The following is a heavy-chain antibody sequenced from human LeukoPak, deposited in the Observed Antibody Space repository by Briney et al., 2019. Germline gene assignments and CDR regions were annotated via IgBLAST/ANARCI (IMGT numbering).Heavy chain of an antibody. CDR3: ARPLGGSGSYFDY. CDR1: GFTFSGYG. Sequence: GGSLRLSCAASGFTFSGYGMHWVRQAPGKGLEWVAVIWYDGSNKYYADSVKGQFTISRDNSKNTLYLQMNSLRAEDTAVYYCARPLGGSGSYFDYWGQGTLVTVSS. CDR2: IWYDGSNK. V-gene: IGHV3-33*01. J-gene: IGHJ4*02. D-gene: IGHD3-10*01.